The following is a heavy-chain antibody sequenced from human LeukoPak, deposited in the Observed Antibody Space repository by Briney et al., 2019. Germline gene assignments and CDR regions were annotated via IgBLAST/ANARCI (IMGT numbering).Heavy chain of an antibody. D-gene: IGHD3-10*01. CDR3: ARGRVTMVRGVRRAPIDY. CDR2: INHSGST. Sequence: PSETLSLTCAVYGGFFSGYYWSWIRPPPGRGLEWIGEINHSGSTNYHPSLKTRVTISVDTSKNQFSLKLSSVTAADTAVFYCARGRVTMVRGVRRAPIDYWGQGTLVTVSS. J-gene: IGHJ4*02. CDR1: GGFFSGYY. V-gene: IGHV4-34*01.